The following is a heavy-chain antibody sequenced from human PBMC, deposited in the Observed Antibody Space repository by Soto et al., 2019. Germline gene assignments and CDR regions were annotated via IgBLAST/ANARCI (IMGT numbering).Heavy chain of an antibody. CDR1: GYTFTSYG. J-gene: IGHJ4*02. D-gene: IGHD2-2*01. V-gene: IGHV1-18*01. CDR3: ARDFQDTCGGTSCIYFDF. Sequence: VQLVQSGPEVKEPGASVRVSCKASGYTFTSYGFSWVRQAPGQGLEWVGWVSANNGDTNSARKLQGRVTLTTDTSTSTAYMDLRSLTSDDTAVYYCARDFQDTCGGTSCIYFDFWGQGTLVTVSS. CDR2: VSANNGDT.